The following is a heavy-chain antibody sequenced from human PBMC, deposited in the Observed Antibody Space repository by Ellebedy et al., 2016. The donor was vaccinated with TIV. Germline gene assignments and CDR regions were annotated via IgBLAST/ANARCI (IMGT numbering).Heavy chain of an antibody. CDR2: IYYTGST. V-gene: IGHV4-59*11. CDR3: ANRLSNGRVKTFDY. Sequence: GSLRLXXTVSAGSFTDHYCSWIRQPPGGGLEWIGYIYYTGSTNYSPSLKSRVTMSVDRTKNQFSLKLSSVTAADTAVYSCANRLSNGRVKTFDYWGQGTLVTVSS. J-gene: IGHJ4*02. D-gene: IGHD3-22*01. CDR1: AGSFTDHY.